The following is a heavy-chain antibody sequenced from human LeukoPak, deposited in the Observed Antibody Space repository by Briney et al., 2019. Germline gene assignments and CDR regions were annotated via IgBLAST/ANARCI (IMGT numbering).Heavy chain of an antibody. J-gene: IGHJ4*02. CDR1: GFTFSAYA. D-gene: IGHD3-10*01. Sequence: PGGSLRLSCEASGFTFSAYAMTWVRQAPGKGLEWVAVISKDGSNKYCADSVKGRITISRDNSKNTLYLQMNSLRAEDTAVYYCAREGIYFDYWGQGTLVTVSS. CDR3: AREGIYFDY. CDR2: ISKDGSNK. V-gene: IGHV3-30-3*01.